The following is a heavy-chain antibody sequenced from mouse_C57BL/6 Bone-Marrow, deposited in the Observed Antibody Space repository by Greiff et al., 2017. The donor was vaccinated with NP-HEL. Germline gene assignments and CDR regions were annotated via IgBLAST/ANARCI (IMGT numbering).Heavy chain of an antibody. CDR1: GYSITSGYY. J-gene: IGHJ3*01. CDR2: ISYDGSN. V-gene: IGHV3-6*01. CDR3: AREGYYGSSYWFAY. D-gene: IGHD1-1*01. Sequence: DVQLVESGPGLVKPSQSLSLTCSVTGYSITSGYYWNWIRQFPGNKLEWMGYISYDGSNNYNPSLKNRISITRDTSKNQFFLKLNSVTTEDTATYYCAREGYYGSSYWFAYWGQGTLVTVSA.